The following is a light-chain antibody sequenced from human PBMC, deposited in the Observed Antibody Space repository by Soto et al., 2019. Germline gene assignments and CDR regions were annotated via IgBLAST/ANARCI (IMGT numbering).Light chain of an antibody. V-gene: IGKV1-12*01. CDR3: QQTSSFPLT. J-gene: IGKJ4*01. Sequence: DIQVTQSPSSVSASVGDRVTITCRASQGLVNWLAWYQQKPGKAPKLLIYAASSFQSGVPSRFSGSVSGKDFTLTISSLQPEDFATYYCQQTSSFPLTFGGGTKVEIK. CDR1: QGLVNW. CDR2: AAS.